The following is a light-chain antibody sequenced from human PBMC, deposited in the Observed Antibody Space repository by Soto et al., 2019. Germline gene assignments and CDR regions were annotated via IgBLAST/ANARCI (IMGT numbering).Light chain of an antibody. V-gene: IGKV1-39*01. J-gene: IGKJ2*01. CDR3: QQSLTVPYT. CDR1: QTIGSQ. Sequence: DIQMTQSPSSLSTSVGDRVTITCRASQTIGSQLNWYQQKPGKAPKLVIYATSTLESGVPATFSGSGSGTDFTLTISSLQSADLATYYCQQSLTVPYTFGQGTKLELK. CDR2: ATS.